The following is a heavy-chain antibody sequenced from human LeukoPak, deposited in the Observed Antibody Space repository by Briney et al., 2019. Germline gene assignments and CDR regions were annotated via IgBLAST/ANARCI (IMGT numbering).Heavy chain of an antibody. J-gene: IGHJ4*02. D-gene: IGHD2-15*01. CDR3: ARGRCSGGSCPDY. CDR1: GGSISSYY. V-gene: IGHV4-59*01. Sequence: SETLSLTCTVSGGSISSYYWSWIRQPPGKGLEWIVYIYYSGSTNYNPSLKSRVTISVDTSKNQFSLKLSSVTAADTAVYYCARGRCSGGSCPDYWGQGTLVTVSS. CDR2: IYYSGST.